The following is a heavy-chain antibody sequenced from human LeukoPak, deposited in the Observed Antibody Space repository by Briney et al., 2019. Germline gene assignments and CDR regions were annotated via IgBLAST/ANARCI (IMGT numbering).Heavy chain of an antibody. D-gene: IGHD3-10*01. CDR1: GFTFDDYG. J-gene: IGHJ4*02. V-gene: IGHV3-9*01. CDR2: ISWNSGSI. CDR3: VKDMSYGLLVGGLDY. Sequence: GGSLRLSCAASGFTFDDYGMSWVRQAPGKGLEWVSGISWNSGSIGYADSVKGRFTISRDNAKNALYLQMNSLRAEDTALYYCVKDMSYGLLVGGLDYWGQGTLVTVSS.